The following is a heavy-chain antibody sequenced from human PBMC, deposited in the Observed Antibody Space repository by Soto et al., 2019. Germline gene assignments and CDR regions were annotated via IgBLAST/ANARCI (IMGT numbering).Heavy chain of an antibody. CDR3: ARELRGYDDGGEPDAFDI. D-gene: IGHD5-12*01. V-gene: IGHV1-46*01. J-gene: IGHJ3*02. CDR1: GYTFTSYY. CDR2: INPSGGST. Sequence: QVQLVQSGAEVKKPGASVKVSCKASGYTFTSYYMHWVRQAPGQGLEWMGIINPSGGSTSYAQKFQVRVTMTRDTSTSTVYMELSSLRSEDTAVYYCARELRGYDDGGEPDAFDIWGQGTMVTVSS.